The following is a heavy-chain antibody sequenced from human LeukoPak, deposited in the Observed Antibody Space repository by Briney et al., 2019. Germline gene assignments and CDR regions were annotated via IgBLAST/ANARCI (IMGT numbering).Heavy chain of an antibody. D-gene: IGHD3-22*01. V-gene: IGHV3-30-3*01. J-gene: IGHJ4*02. Sequence: GGSLRLSCAASGFTFSTYSMHWVRQAPGKGLEWVAVISYDGSLQFYADSVKGRFTISRDNSKNTLYLRMNSLRGEDTAVHYCARGSDYYDSSGYSFGDYWGQGTLVTVSS. CDR3: ARGSDYYDSSGYSFGDY. CDR1: GFTFSTYS. CDR2: ISYDGSLQ.